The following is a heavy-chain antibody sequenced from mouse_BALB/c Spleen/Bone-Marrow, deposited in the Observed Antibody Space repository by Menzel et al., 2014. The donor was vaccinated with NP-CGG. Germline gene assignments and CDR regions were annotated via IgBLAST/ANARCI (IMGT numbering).Heavy chain of an antibody. Sequence: VKLVESGPGLVAPSQSLSITCTVSGFSLTGYGVSWVRQPPGKGLEWLGMIWSDGSTDYNSALKSRLSISKDNSKSQVFLKVNSLQTEDTARYYCARDSFLITRALDYWGQGTSVTVSS. CDR2: IWSDGST. D-gene: IGHD2-4*01. V-gene: IGHV2-6-7*01. CDR1: GFSLTGYG. CDR3: ARDSFLITRALDY. J-gene: IGHJ4*01.